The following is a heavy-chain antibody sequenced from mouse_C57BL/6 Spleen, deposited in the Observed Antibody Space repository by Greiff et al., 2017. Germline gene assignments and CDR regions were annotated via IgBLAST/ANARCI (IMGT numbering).Heavy chain of an antibody. CDR2: IYPRSGNT. J-gene: IGHJ3*01. Sequence: VQVVESGAELARPGASVKLSCKASGYTFTSYGISWVKQRTGQGLGWIGEIYPRSGNTYYNEKFKGKATLTADKSSSTAYMELRILTSEDSAVYFCATLTGTPYWGQGTLVTVSA. CDR1: GYTFTSYG. CDR3: ATLTGTPY. V-gene: IGHV1-81*01. D-gene: IGHD4-1*01.